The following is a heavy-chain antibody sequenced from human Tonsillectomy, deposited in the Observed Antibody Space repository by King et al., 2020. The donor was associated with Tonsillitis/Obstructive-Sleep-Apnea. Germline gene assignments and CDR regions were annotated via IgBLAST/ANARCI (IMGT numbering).Heavy chain of an antibody. V-gene: IGHV1-2*06. CDR1: GYTFTAYS. CDR3: VKDHLHCTSTACHPHYMDV. CDR2: INPNTGAT. D-gene: IGHD2-2*01. Sequence: VQLVESGTEVKKPGASVTVSCKASGYTFTAYSLHWLRQAPGQGLEWMGRINPNTGATNSAQTFQGRVTMTRDTSISTAYMELGSLRSDDTAVYYCVKDHLHCTSTACHPHYMDVWGKGTTVTVSS. J-gene: IGHJ6*03.